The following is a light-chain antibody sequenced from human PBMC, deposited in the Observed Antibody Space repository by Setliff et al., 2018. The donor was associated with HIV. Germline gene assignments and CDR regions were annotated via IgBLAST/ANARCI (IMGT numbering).Light chain of an antibody. CDR3: SSYTSSSTLV. J-gene: IGLJ3*02. CDR1: SSDVGGYNY. Sequence: QSVLTHPASVSGSPGQSITISCTGTSSDVGGYNYVSWYQQHPGKAPKLMIYEVSNRPSGLSNRFFGSKSGNTASLTISGLQAEDEADYYCSSYTSSSTLVCGGGTK. CDR2: EVS. V-gene: IGLV2-14*01.